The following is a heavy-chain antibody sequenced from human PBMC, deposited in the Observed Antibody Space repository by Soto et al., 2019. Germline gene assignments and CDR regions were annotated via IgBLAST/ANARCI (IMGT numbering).Heavy chain of an antibody. J-gene: IGHJ4*02. CDR1: GNTFTSSY. V-gene: IGHV1-46*01. CDR3: ARGQYYFDS. Sequence: ASVNVSCKASGNTFTSSYIHWGRQAPGQGLECMGIINPSGGSTNYAQKFQGRVIMTRDTSTSTVYMDLSSLRSEDTAVYYCARGQYYFDSWGQGTLVTVSS. CDR2: INPSGGST.